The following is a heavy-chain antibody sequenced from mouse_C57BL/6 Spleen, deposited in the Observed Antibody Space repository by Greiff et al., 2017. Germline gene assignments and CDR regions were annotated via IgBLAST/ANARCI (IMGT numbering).Heavy chain of an antibody. V-gene: IGHV5-17*01. D-gene: IGHD2-4*01. CDR3: ARRYYDYDGEGFDY. J-gene: IGHJ2*01. Sequence: EVQRVESGGGLVKPGGSLKLSCAASGFTFSDYGMHWVRQAPEKGLEWVAYISSGSSTIYYADTVKGRFTISRDNAKNTLFLQMTSLRSEDTAMYYCARRYYDYDGEGFDYWGQGTTLTVSS. CDR2: ISSGSSTI. CDR1: GFTFSDYG.